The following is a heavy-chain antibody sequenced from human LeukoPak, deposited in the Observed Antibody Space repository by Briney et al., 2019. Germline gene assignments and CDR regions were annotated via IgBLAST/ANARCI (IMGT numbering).Heavy chain of an antibody. J-gene: IGHJ4*02. CDR2: IKQDGTEK. Sequence: PGGSLRLSCAASGFSFTTYWMGWVRQAPGKGLEWVANIKQDGTEKYYVDSVKGRFTISRDNAKNSLYLQMNSLRAEDTAVYYCARDRSTLETTPFDYWGQGTLVTVSS. CDR3: ARDRSTLETTPFDY. CDR1: GFSFTTYW. V-gene: IGHV3-7*01. D-gene: IGHD2/OR15-2a*01.